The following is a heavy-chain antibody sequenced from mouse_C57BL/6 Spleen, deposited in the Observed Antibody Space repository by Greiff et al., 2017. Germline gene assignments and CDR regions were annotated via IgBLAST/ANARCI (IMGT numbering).Heavy chain of an antibody. D-gene: IGHD1-1*01. J-gene: IGHJ2*01. Sequence: VQLQESGAELMKPGASVKLSCKATGYTFTRYWIEWVKQRPGHGLEWIGEILPGSGSTNYNEKYKGKATFTADTSSNTAYMQLSSLRTEDSAIYYCARRNWGRGPTVVSYYFDDWGEGTTLTVSS. CDR3: ARRNWGRGPTVVSYYFDD. CDR2: ILPGSGST. CDR1: GYTFTRYW. V-gene: IGHV1-9*01.